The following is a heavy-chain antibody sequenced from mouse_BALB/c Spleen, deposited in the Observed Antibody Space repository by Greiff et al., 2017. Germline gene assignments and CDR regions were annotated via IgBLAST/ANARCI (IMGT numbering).Heavy chain of an antibody. CDR1: GFSLTSYG. Sequence: VQRVESGPGLVAPSQSLSITCTVSGFSLTSYGVHWVRQPPGKGLEWLGVIWAGGSTNYNSALMSRLSISKDNSKSQVFLKMNSLQTDDTAMYYCAREFITTATRAMDYWGQGTSVTVSS. D-gene: IGHD1-2*01. V-gene: IGHV2-9*02. CDR2: IWAGGST. J-gene: IGHJ4*01. CDR3: AREFITTATRAMDY.